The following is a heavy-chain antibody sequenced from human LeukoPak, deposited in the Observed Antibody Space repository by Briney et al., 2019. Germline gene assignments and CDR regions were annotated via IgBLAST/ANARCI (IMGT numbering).Heavy chain of an antibody. D-gene: IGHD6-13*01. V-gene: IGHV4-59*01. Sequence: SETLSLTCVVSGDYISGYYWSWIRQPPGKGLEWIGYIHFSGSTKYNPSLKSRVTISVDTSKNQFSLKLSSVTAGDTAVYYCARAPGIAAAGTHFDFWGQGTLVTVSS. CDR2: IHFSGST. CDR3: ARAPGIAAAGTHFDF. J-gene: IGHJ4*02. CDR1: GDYISGYY.